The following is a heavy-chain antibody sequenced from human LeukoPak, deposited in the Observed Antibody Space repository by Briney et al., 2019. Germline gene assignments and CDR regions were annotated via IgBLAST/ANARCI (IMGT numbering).Heavy chain of an antibody. Sequence: ASVKVSCKASGGTFISHAISWVRQAPGQGLEWMGRIIPILGIANYVKKFQGRVTMTADKSTSTAYMELSSLRSEDTAVYYCARAPLYYYDSSGYYDHFDYWGQGTLVTVSS. J-gene: IGHJ4*02. D-gene: IGHD3-22*01. V-gene: IGHV1-69*04. CDR2: IIPILGIA. CDR3: ARAPLYYYDSSGYYDHFDY. CDR1: GGTFISHA.